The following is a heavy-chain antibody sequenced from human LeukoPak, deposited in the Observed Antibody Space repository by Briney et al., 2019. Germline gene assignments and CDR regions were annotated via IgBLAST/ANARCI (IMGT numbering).Heavy chain of an antibody. V-gene: IGHV3-23*01. Sequence: PGGSLRLSCAASGFTFSSYAMSWVRQAPGKGLEWVSAIRGSGDRTHYADSVKGRFTISRDNSKNTLYLQMNSLRAEDTAVYYCARDDSYYYDSSGYPPGLVYWGQGTLVTVSS. CDR2: IRGSGDRT. D-gene: IGHD3-22*01. J-gene: IGHJ4*02. CDR1: GFTFSSYA. CDR3: ARDDSYYYDSSGYPPGLVY.